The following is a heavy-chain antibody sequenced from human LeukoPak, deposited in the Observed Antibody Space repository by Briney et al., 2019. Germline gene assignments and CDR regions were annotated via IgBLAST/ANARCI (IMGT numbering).Heavy chain of an antibody. J-gene: IGHJ5*02. Sequence: SETLSLTCTVSGGSISSYYWSWIRQPPGKGLEWIGYIYYSGSTYYNPSLKSRVTISVDTSKNQFSLKLSSVTAADTAVYYCARSRGAALGWFDPWGQGTLVTVSS. CDR3: ARSRGAALGWFDP. V-gene: IGHV4-59*01. CDR1: GGSISSYY. D-gene: IGHD3-10*01. CDR2: IYYSGST.